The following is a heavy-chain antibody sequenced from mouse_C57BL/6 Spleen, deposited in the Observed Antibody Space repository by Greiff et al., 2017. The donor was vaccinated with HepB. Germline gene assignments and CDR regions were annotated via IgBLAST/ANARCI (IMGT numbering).Heavy chain of an antibody. CDR3: ASDGYYDY. V-gene: IGHV5-6*01. CDR1: GFTFSSYG. D-gene: IGHD2-3*01. CDR2: ISSGGSYT. Sequence: DVHLVESGGDLVKPGGSLKLSCAASGFTFSSYGMSWVRQTPDKRLEWVATISSGGSYTYYPDSVKGRFTISRDNAKNTLYLQMSSLKSEDTAMYYCASDGYYDYWGQGTTLTVSS. J-gene: IGHJ2*01.